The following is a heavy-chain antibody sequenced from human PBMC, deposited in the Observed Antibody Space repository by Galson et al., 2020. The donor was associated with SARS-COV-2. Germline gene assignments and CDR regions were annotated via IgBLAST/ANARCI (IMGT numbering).Heavy chain of an antibody. J-gene: IGHJ4*02. Sequence: SETLSLTCAVSGYSIRSGYYWGWIRQPPGKGLEWIGSIYHSGSTYYNPSLKSRVTISVDTSKNQFSLKLSSVTAADTAVYYCARDRDGNNSAQVFDYWGREPWSPSPQ. CDR2: IYHSGST. V-gene: IGHV4-38-2*02. CDR3: ARDRDGNNSAQVFDY. D-gene: IGHD3-10*01. CDR1: GYSIRSGYY.